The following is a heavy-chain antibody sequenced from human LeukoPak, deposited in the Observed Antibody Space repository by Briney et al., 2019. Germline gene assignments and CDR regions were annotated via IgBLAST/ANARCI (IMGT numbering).Heavy chain of an antibody. D-gene: IGHD4-17*01. Sequence: GGSLRLSCAASGFILSDYGIHWVRQAPGKGLEWVAFIRYDGSKKYYADSVKGRFTISRDNSKNTLYLQMNSLRAEDTAVYYCARVKSHKVTTPVGYFDLWGRGTLVTVSS. J-gene: IGHJ2*01. CDR1: GFILSDYG. CDR3: ARVKSHKVTTPVGYFDL. CDR2: IRYDGSKK. V-gene: IGHV3-30*02.